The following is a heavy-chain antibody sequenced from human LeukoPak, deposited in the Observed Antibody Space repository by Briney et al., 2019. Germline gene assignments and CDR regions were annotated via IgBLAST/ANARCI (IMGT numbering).Heavy chain of an antibody. D-gene: IGHD3-10*01. CDR2: VNDSGST. CDR1: VGTFSGYY. J-gene: IGHJ5*02. V-gene: IGHV4-34*01. Sequence: PSETLSLTCAVYVGTFSGYYWNWIRQSPGKGLEWIGEVNDSGSTNVNPSLRSRVIISVDTSNNQFSLKLISVTAADTAVYYCARDAYYYGSGSYPFDPWGQGTLVTVSS. CDR3: ARDAYYYGSGSYPFDP.